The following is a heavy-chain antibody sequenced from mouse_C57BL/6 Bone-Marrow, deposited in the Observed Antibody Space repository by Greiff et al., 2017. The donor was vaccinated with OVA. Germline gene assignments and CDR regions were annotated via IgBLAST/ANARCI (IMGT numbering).Heavy chain of an antibody. Sequence: EVQRVESGGDLVKPGGSLKLSCAASGFTFSSYGMSWVRQTPDKRLEWVATISRGGSYTYYPASVKGRFTISRDNAKNTLYLQMSSLKSEDTAMYYCARHYYGSSYYWGQGTTLTVSS. CDR3: ARHYYGSSYY. CDR2: ISRGGSYT. CDR1: GFTFSSYG. D-gene: IGHD1-1*01. J-gene: IGHJ2*01. V-gene: IGHV5-6*01.